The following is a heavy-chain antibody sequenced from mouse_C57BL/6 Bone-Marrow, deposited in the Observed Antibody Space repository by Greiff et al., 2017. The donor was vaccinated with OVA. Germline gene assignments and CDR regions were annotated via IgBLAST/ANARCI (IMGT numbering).Heavy chain of an antibody. CDR3: ARPWGGSWFAY. V-gene: IGHV1-81*01. CDR1: GYTFTSYG. J-gene: IGHJ3*01. Sequence: QVQLQQSGAELARPGASVKLSCKASGYTFTSYGISWVKQRTGQGLEWIGEIYPRSGNTYYNEKFKGKATLTADKSSSTAYMQLSSLTSEDSAIYFCARPWGGSWFAYWGQGTLVTVSA. CDR2: IYPRSGNT.